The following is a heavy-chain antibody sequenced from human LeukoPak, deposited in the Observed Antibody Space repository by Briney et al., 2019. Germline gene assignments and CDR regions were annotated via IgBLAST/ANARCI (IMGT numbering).Heavy chain of an antibody. V-gene: IGHV4-34*01. D-gene: IGHD2-21*02. J-gene: IGHJ4*02. CDR2: INHSGST. CDR3: ARGLRHIVVVTAIRYFDY. Sequence: SETLSLTCAVYGGSFSGYYWSWIRQPPGKGLEWIGEINHSGSTNYNPSLKSRVTISVDTSKNQFTLKLSSVTAADTAVYYCARGLRHIVVVTAIRYFDYWGQGTLVTVSS. CDR1: GGSFSGYY.